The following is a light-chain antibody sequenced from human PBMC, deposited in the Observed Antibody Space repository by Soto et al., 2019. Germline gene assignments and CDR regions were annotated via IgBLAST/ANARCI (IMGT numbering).Light chain of an antibody. CDR1: GSTFGAGYD. CDR3: VAWDDNLSSRV. J-gene: IGLJ3*02. V-gene: IGLV1-40*01. Sequence: QSVLTQPPSVSGAPGQRVTISCTGSGSTFGAGYDVHWYQQLPGSVPKLLISDNSNRPSGVPDRFSGSKSGTSASLAISGLQAEDEADYYCVAWDDNLSSRVFGGGTKLTVL. CDR2: DNS.